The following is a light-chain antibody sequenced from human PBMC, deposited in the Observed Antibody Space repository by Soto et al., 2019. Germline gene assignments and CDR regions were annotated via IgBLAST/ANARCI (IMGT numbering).Light chain of an antibody. CDR2: GAS. V-gene: IGKV3-20*01. Sequence: VVTQSPGTLSLSPWERATLSCRASQSVTSDYLAWYQQKPGQSPRLLMSGASRRATGVPDRFSGSGSGTDFTLTISRLEPEDFAVYYCQQRSWGITFGQGTRLETK. CDR3: QQRSWGIT. CDR1: QSVTSDY. J-gene: IGKJ5*01.